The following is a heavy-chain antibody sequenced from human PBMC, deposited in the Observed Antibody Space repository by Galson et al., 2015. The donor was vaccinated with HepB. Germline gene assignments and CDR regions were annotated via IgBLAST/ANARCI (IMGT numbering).Heavy chain of an antibody. V-gene: IGHV1-18*01. Sequence: SVKVSCKASGYTFSTYGISWVRQAPGQGLEWMGWISAYNGNTNYAQKFQGRVTMTTDTSTSTAYMELRSLRSDDTAVYYCARQAIYSSKSKGPFNYWGQGTLVTVSS. CDR2: ISAYNGNT. J-gene: IGHJ4*02. CDR3: ARQAIYSSKSKGPFNY. CDR1: GYTFSTYG. D-gene: IGHD6-13*01.